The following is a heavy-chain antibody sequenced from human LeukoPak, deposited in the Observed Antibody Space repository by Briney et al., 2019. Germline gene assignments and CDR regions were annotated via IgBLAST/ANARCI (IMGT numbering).Heavy chain of an antibody. CDR1: GGSVSSNY. J-gene: IGHJ5*02. CDR2: MSYSGST. V-gene: IGHV4-39*01. CDR3: ASLKLVAARVYWFDP. D-gene: IGHD2-21*02. Sequence: PSETLSLTSTVSGGSVSSNYWGWIRQPSGKGLEWIGSMSYSGSTFDNPSLKSRVTISVDTSKNQFSLKLSSVTATDTAVYYCASLKLVAARVYWFDPWGQGTLVTVSS.